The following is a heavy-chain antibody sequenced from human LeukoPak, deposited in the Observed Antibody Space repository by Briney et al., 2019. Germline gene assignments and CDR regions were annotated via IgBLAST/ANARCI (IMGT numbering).Heavy chain of an antibody. CDR3: ATERDSSWTFDS. D-gene: IGHD6-13*01. Sequence: GGSLRLSCAASGFTFNTYGMNWVRQTPGKGLEWLSYISSSSDSTYYADSVKGRFTISRDNAKNSLYLQLNSLRAEDTAVYYCATERDSSWTFDSWGQGTLVTVSS. CDR1: GFTFNTYG. V-gene: IGHV3-48*01. J-gene: IGHJ4*02. CDR2: ISSSSDST.